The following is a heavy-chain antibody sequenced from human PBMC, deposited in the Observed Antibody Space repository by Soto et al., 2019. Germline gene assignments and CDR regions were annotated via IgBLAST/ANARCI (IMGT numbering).Heavy chain of an antibody. V-gene: IGHV4-61*01. CDR3: ARHYSGSYYSHWFDP. CDR1: GDSVSSGSYY. Sequence: QVQLQESGPGLLKPSETLSLTCSVSGDSVSSGSYYWSWVRQPPGKGLEWIGYIFYSGNTNYNPSLQSRVTISLDTSKNQFSLNLRSVTAADTAMYYCARHYSGSYYSHWFDPWGQGTLVTFSS. D-gene: IGHD1-26*01. J-gene: IGHJ5*02. CDR2: IFYSGNT.